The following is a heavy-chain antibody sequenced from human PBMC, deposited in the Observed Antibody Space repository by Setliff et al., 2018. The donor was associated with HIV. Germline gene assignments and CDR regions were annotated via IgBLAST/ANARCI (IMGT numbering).Heavy chain of an antibody. CDR3: AAKRRYNYDLKGPLDY. CDR2: FDPEHRKT. Sequence: ASVKVSCKVSRYTLTELSMHWVRQAPGKGLEWMGSFDPEHRKTLYAQKFQGRVTMTQDTSTDTAYMELSSLRSGDTAVYYCAAKRRYNYDLKGPLDYWAQGTLVTVSS. V-gene: IGHV1-24*01. J-gene: IGHJ4*02. CDR1: RYTLTELS. D-gene: IGHD5-18*01.